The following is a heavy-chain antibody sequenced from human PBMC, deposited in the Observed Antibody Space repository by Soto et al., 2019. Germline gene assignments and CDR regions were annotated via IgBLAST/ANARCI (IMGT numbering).Heavy chain of an antibody. CDR1: GGSISSSSYY. Sequence: QLQLQESGPGLVKPPETLSLTCTVSGGSISSSSYYWGWIRQPPGKGLEWIGNIYYLGSTYYNPYLKSRVPISVDSSKNQFSLRLSSVTAADTAVYYCARLPRTYCSSTSCYTNAFDIWGQGTLITVSS. V-gene: IGHV4-39*01. CDR3: ARLPRTYCSSTSCYTNAFDI. J-gene: IGHJ3*02. D-gene: IGHD2-2*02. CDR2: IYYLGST.